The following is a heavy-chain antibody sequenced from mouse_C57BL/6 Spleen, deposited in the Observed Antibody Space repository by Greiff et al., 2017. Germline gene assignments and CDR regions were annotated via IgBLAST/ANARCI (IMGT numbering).Heavy chain of an antibody. Sequence: VQLQQSGAELMKPGASVKLSCKATGYTFTGYWIEWVKQRPGHGLEWIGEILPGSGSTNYTEKFKGKVTFSADTSSNTAYMQLSSLTTEDSAIYYCARGLTATSYYAMDYWGQGTSVTVSS. D-gene: IGHD4-1*01. J-gene: IGHJ4*01. CDR1: GYTFTGYW. CDR2: ILPGSGST. V-gene: IGHV1-9*01. CDR3: ARGLTATSYYAMDY.